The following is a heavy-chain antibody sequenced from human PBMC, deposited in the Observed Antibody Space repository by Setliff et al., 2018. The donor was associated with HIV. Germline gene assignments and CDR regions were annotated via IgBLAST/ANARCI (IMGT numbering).Heavy chain of an antibody. CDR1: GGSISNYY. CDR2: LYTSGST. CDR3: ALPGHRLLRGYRDV. D-gene: IGHD2-15*01. J-gene: IGHJ6*03. Sequence: SETLSLTCTVSGGSISNYYWSWIRQPPGKGLKWIGYLYTSGSTNYNPSLKSRVTISVDTSKNQFSLKLTSVAAADTAVNYCALPGHRLLRGYRDVWGKGTTVTVAS. V-gene: IGHV4-4*09.